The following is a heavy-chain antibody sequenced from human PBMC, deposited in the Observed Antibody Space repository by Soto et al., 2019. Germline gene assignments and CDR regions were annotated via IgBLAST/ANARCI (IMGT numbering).Heavy chain of an antibody. J-gene: IGHJ6*02. D-gene: IGHD6-13*01. CDR3: AKDVSAAGTFWGYYYGMDV. CDR1: GFTFSGFG. V-gene: IGHV3-30*18. Sequence: QVQLVESGGGVVQPGRSLRLSCAASGFTFSGFGMHWVRQAPGKGLEWVSFISYDANNKYYVDSVKGRFTISRDNSKNTLYLQMNSLRAEDTAVYYCAKDVSAAGTFWGYYYGMDVWGQGTTVTISS. CDR2: ISYDANNK.